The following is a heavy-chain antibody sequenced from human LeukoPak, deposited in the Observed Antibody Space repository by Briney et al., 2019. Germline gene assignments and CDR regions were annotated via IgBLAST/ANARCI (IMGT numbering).Heavy chain of an antibody. Sequence: NPGGSLRLSCAASGFTFSSYSMNWVRQAPGKGLEWVSSISSSSSYIHYADSVKGRFTISRDNAKNSLYLQMNSLRAEDTAVYYCARAEGVTTLLIDYWGQGTLVTVSS. CDR2: ISSSSSYI. J-gene: IGHJ4*02. CDR1: GFTFSSYS. CDR3: ARAEGVTTLLIDY. D-gene: IGHD4-17*01. V-gene: IGHV3-21*01.